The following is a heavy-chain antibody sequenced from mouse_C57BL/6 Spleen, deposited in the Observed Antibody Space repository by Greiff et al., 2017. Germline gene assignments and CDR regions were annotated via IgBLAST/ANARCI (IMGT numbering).Heavy chain of an antibody. CDR3: ARANWDFDY. CDR2: ISDGGSYT. Sequence: EVQVVESGGGLVKPGGSLKLSCAASGFTFSSYAMSWVRQTPEKRLEWVATISDGGSYTYYPDNVKGRFTISRDNAKNNLYLQMSHLKSEDTAMYYCARANWDFDYWGQGTTRTVSS. D-gene: IGHD4-1*01. J-gene: IGHJ2*01. V-gene: IGHV5-4*01. CDR1: GFTFSSYA.